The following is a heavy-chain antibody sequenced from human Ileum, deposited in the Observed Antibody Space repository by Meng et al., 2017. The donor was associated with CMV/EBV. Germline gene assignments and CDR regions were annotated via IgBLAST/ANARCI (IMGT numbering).Heavy chain of an antibody. CDR2: ISWNSGSI. J-gene: IGHJ4*02. CDR1: GFTFDDYA. V-gene: IGHV3-9*01. D-gene: IGHD6-13*01. CDR3: AGGIAAAM. Sequence: GGSLKISCAASGFTFDDYAMHWVRQAPGKGLEWVSGISWNSGSIGYADSVKGRFTISRDNAKNSLYLQMNSLRAEDTALYYCAGGIAAAMWGQGTLVTVSS.